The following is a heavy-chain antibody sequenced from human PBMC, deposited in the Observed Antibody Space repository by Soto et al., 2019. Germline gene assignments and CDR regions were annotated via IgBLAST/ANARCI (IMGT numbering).Heavy chain of an antibody. CDR3: ARGNRRMHWETPNWFDP. Sequence: GASVKVSCNASRGTFSSYAISLVRQAPGQGLEWKGGIIPIFGTANYAQKFQGRVTITADESTSTAYMELSSLRSEDTAVYYCARGNRRMHWETPNWFDPWGQGTLVTVSS. CDR1: RGTFSSYA. J-gene: IGHJ5*02. D-gene: IGHD1-26*01. CDR2: IIPIFGTA. V-gene: IGHV1-69*13.